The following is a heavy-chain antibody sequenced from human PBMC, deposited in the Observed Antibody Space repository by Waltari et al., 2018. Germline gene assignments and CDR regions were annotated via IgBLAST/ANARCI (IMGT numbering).Heavy chain of an antibody. J-gene: IGHJ4*02. Sequence: EVQLVESGGVVVQPGGSLRLSCAASGFTFDDYTMHWVRQAPGKGLEWVSLISWDGGSTYYADSVKGRFTISRDNSKNSLYLQMNSLRTEDTALYYCAKGSLYYDILTGSIDYWGQGTLVTVSS. V-gene: IGHV3-43*01. CDR1: GFTFDDYT. CDR2: ISWDGGST. D-gene: IGHD3-9*01. CDR3: AKGSLYYDILTGSIDY.